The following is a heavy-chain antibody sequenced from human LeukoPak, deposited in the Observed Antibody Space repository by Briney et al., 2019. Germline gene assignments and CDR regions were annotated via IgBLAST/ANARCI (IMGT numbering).Heavy chain of an antibody. D-gene: IGHD5-24*01. V-gene: IGHV3-7*01. CDR2: IKQDGSEK. J-gene: IGHJ5*02. Sequence: GGSLRLSCAASGFTFSSYWMSWVRQAPGKGLEWVANIKQDGSEKYYVDSVKGRFTISRDNAKNSLYLQMNSLRAEDTAVYYCARDSGGGWLQPHSWFDPWGQGTLVTVSS. CDR1: GFTFSSYW. CDR3: ARDSGGGWLQPHSWFDP.